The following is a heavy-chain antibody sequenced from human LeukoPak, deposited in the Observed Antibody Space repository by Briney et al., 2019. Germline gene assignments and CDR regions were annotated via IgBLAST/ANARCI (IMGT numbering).Heavy chain of an antibody. J-gene: IGHJ4*02. Sequence: PSETLSLTCTVSGGSISSSSYSWGWIRQPPGKGLEWIGSIYYSGSTYYNPSLKSRVTISVDTSKNQFSLKLSSVTAADTAVYYCARVHSSGWYGAYYFDYWGQGTLVTVSS. CDR3: ARVHSSGWYGAYYFDY. CDR2: IYYSGST. D-gene: IGHD6-19*01. CDR1: GGSISSSSYS. V-gene: IGHV4-39*01.